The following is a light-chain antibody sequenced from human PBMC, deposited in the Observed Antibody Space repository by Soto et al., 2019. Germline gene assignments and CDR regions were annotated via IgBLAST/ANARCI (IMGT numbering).Light chain of an antibody. Sequence: QSVLTQPPSVSGAPGQKVTISCAGSSSNIGAGYEVHWYQQLPGTAPKLLIYGNSNRPSGVPDRFSGSKSGTSASLAITGLQAEDEADYYCQSYDRSLSGSGVFGGGTKVTVL. J-gene: IGLJ2*01. V-gene: IGLV1-40*01. CDR3: QSYDRSLSGSGV. CDR2: GNS. CDR1: SSNIGAGYE.